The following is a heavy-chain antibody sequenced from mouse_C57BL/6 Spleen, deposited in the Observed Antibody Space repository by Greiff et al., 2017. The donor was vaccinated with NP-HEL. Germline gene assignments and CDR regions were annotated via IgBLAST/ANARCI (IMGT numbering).Heavy chain of an antibody. CDR3: ARDDYDGGYAMDY. V-gene: IGHV5-17*01. Sequence: VQLQQSGGGLVKPGGSLKLSCAASGFTFSDYGMHWVRQAPEKGLEWVAYISSGSSTIYYADTVKGRFTISRDNAKNTLFLQMTSLRSEDTAMYYCARDDYDGGYAMDYWGQGTSVTVSS. D-gene: IGHD2-4*01. CDR1: GFTFSDYG. J-gene: IGHJ4*01. CDR2: ISSGSSTI.